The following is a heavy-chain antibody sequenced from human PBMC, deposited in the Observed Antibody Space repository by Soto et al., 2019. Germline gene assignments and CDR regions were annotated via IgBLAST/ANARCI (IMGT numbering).Heavy chain of an antibody. CDR3: TRDGGRSGWYF. V-gene: IGHV3-7*05. CDR2: INEAGSEK. CDR1: GFKFHTYW. Sequence: GGSLRLSFEVSGFKFHTYWMSWVRQAPGKGPEWVANINEAGSEKHYVDSVRGRFTISRDNAENSLYLQMNGLRVEDAAVYYCTRDGGRSGWYFWGQGTLVTVS. J-gene: IGHJ4*02. D-gene: IGHD6-19*01.